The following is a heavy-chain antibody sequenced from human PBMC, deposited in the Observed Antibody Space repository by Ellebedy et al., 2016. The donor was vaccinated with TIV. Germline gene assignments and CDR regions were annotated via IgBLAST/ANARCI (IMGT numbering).Heavy chain of an antibody. V-gene: IGHV4-34*01. Sequence: SETLSLTXAVYGGSFSGYYWSWIRQPPGKGLEWIGEINHSGSTYYNPSLKSRVTISVDTSKNQFSLKLSSVTAADTAVYYCARVGLLGYPYYYYMDVWGKGTTVTVSS. D-gene: IGHD3-22*01. CDR3: ARVGLLGYPYYYYMDV. CDR2: INHSGST. J-gene: IGHJ6*03. CDR1: GGSFSGYY.